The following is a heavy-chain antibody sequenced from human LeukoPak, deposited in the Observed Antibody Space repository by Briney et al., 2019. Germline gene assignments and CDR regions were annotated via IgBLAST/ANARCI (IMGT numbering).Heavy chain of an antibody. CDR2: IYYSGST. Sequence: SETLSLTCTVSGGSISSSSYYWGWIRQPPGKGLEWIGSIYYSGSTYYNPSLKSRVTISVDTSKNQFSLKLSSVTAADTAVYYCARFARYCSSTSRYPHYYYYYYGMDVWGQGTTVTVSS. V-gene: IGHV4-39*01. CDR1: GGSISSSSYY. CDR3: ARFARYCSSTSRYPHYYYYYYGMDV. J-gene: IGHJ6*02. D-gene: IGHD2-2*01.